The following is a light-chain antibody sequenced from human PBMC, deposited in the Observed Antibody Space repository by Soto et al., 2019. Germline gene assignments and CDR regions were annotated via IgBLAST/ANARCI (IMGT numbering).Light chain of an antibody. Sequence: DIVMTQSPDSLAVSLGERATINCKSSQSVLFTPNNKNHLAWYQQKPGQPPKLLIYWASTRESGVPDRFSGGGSGTDFTLTISSLQAADVAVYYCQQYYSPQWTFGQGTKVEI. CDR3: QQYYSPQWT. J-gene: IGKJ1*01. V-gene: IGKV4-1*01. CDR1: QSVLFTPNNKNH. CDR2: WAS.